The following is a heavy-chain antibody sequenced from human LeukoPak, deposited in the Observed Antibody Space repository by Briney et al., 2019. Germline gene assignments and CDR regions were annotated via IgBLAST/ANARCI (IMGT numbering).Heavy chain of an antibody. Sequence: SETLSLTCTVSGGSISSYYWSWIRQPAGKGLEWIGRIYTSGSTKYNSSLKSRVTTSVDTSKNQFSLKLSSVTAADTAVYYCAKHYMGSSYNHGLDCWGQGTLVTVSS. CDR3: AKHYMGSSYNHGLDC. V-gene: IGHV4-4*07. D-gene: IGHD3-10*01. CDR1: GGSISSYY. CDR2: IYTSGST. J-gene: IGHJ4*02.